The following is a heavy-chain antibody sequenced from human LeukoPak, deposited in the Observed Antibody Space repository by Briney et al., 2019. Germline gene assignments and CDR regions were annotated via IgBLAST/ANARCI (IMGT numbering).Heavy chain of an antibody. V-gene: IGHV1-18*01. CDR2: ISAYNGNT. Sequence: ASVKVSCKASGYTFTSYGISWVRQAPGQGLEWKGWISAYNGNTNNAQKLQGRVTMTTDTSTSTAYMELRSLRSDDTAVYYCARDPRRGYCTNGVCYRGDFYYYYGMDVWGQGTTVTVSS. D-gene: IGHD2-8*01. CDR3: ARDPRRGYCTNGVCYRGDFYYYYGMDV. J-gene: IGHJ6*02. CDR1: GYTFTSYG.